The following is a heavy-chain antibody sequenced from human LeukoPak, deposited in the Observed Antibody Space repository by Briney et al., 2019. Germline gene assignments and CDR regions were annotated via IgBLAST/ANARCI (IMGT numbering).Heavy chain of an antibody. CDR2: IKSKTDGGTT. CDR3: TTDPTGYRDIPTDAFDI. D-gene: IGHD3-9*01. CDR1: GFTFSNAW. Sequence: KAGGSLRLSCAASGFTFSNAWMSWVRQAPGKGLEWVGRIKSKTDGGTTDYAAPVKGRFTISRDDSKNTLYLQMNSLKTEDTAVYYCTTDPTGYRDIPTDAFDIWGQGTMVTVSS. J-gene: IGHJ3*02. V-gene: IGHV3-15*01.